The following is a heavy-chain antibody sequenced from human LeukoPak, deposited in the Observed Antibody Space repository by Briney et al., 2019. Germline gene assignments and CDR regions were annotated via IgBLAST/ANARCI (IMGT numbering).Heavy chain of an antibody. CDR2: VSYDGNNK. J-gene: IGHJ4*02. CDR1: EFIFSSYG. Sequence: GRSLRLSCAASEFIFSSYGIHWVRQAPGKGLEWVAVVSYDGNNKYYADSVNGRFTISRDNSKNTLYLQMNSLRAEDTAVYYCARGPNYFVYWGQGALVTVSS. CDR3: ARGPNYFVY. V-gene: IGHV3-30*03.